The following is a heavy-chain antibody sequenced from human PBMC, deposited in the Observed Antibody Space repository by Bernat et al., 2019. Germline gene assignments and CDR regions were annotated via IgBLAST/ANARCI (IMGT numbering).Heavy chain of an antibody. J-gene: IGHJ4*02. Sequence: EVQLVESGGGLIQPGGSLRLSCAASGFTVSSNYMSWVRQAPGKGLEWVSVIYSGGSTYYADSVKGRFTISRDNSKNTLYLQMNSLRDEDTAVYYCARCITGTTGYFDYWGQGTLVTVSS. V-gene: IGHV3-53*01. CDR3: ARCITGTTGYFDY. CDR2: IYSGGST. CDR1: GFTVSSNY. D-gene: IGHD1-20*01.